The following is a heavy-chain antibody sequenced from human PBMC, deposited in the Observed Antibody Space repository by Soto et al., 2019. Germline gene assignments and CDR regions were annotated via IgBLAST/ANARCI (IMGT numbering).Heavy chain of an antibody. CDR1: GFTFSRYG. Sequence: QVQLVESGGGAVQPGRSLSLSCAASGFTFSRYGMHWVRQAPGKGLEWVAVISFDGSNEYYADSVKGRFTISRDNSKNTLYLQMKSLRAEDTAVYFCTRGGQQLVRWHFDLWGRGTLVTVSS. J-gene: IGHJ2*01. CDR2: ISFDGSNE. D-gene: IGHD6-13*01. CDR3: TRGGQQLVRWHFDL. V-gene: IGHV3-30*03.